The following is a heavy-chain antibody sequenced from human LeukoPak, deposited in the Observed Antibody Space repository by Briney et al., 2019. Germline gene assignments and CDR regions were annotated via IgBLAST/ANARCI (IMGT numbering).Heavy chain of an antibody. CDR3: ATYCSSTSCLDY. CDR2: ISYDGSNK. V-gene: IGHV3-30*03. Sequence: GGSLRLPCAASGFTFSSYGMHWVRQAPGKGLEWVAVISYDGSNKYYADSVKGRFTISRDNSKNTLYLQMNSLRAEDTAVYYCATYCSSTSCLDYWGQGTLVTVSS. D-gene: IGHD2-2*01. CDR1: GFTFSSYG. J-gene: IGHJ4*02.